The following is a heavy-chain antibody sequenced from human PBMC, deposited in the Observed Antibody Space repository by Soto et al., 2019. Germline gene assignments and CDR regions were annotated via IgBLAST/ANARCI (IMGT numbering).Heavy chain of an antibody. J-gene: IGHJ5*02. D-gene: IGHD6-19*01. CDR2: FYSSGSI. Sequence: SETLSLTCFVSGYSITAGGYYWSWSRHHPGKGLEWIGSFYSSGSIIYNPSLRSRVSISGDTSSNQFSMSLTSVTAADTARYYCARMYSSGSGWFHPWGQGTLVTVSS. V-gene: IGHV4-31*03. CDR1: GYSITAGGYY. CDR3: ARMYSSGSGWFHP.